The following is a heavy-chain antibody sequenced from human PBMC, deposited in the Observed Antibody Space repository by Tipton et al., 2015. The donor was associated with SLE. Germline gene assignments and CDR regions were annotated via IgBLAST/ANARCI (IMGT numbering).Heavy chain of an antibody. CDR2: IDPSDSYT. D-gene: IGHD2-2*02. V-gene: IGHV5-10-1*01. CDR1: GYSFTSYW. CDR3: ALDIVVVPAAIGAFDI. J-gene: IGHJ3*02. Sequence: QPVQSGAEVKKPGESLRISCKGSGYSFTSYWISWVRQMPGKGLEWMGRIDPSDSYTNYSPSFQGHVTISADKSISTAYLQWSSLKASDTAMYYCALDIVVVPAAIGAFDIWGQGTMVTVSS.